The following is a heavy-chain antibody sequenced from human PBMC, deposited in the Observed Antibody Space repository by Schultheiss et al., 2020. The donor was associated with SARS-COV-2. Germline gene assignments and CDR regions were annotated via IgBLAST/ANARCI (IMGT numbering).Heavy chain of an antibody. CDR1: GGSISSYY. CDR2: IYYSGST. V-gene: IGHV4-59*01. J-gene: IGHJ3*02. D-gene: IGHD1-20*01. Sequence: SETLSLTCTVSGGSISSYYWSWIRQPPGKGLEWIGYIYYSGSTNYNPTLKSRVTISVDTSKNQFPLKLSSVTAADTAVYYCARGVTGSAFDIWGQGTMVTVSS. CDR3: ARGVTGSAFDI.